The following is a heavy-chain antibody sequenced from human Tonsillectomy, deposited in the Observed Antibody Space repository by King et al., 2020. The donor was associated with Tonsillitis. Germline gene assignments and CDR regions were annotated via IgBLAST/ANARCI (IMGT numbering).Heavy chain of an antibody. CDR3: ARVRRYFDWLHRDFDY. Sequence: QLVQSGAEVKKPGESLKISCKGSGYSFTSYWIGWVRQMPGKGLEWMGIIYPGDSDTRYSPTFQGQVTISADKSISTAYLQWSSLKASDTAMYYCARVRRYFDWLHRDFDYWGQGTLVTVSA. V-gene: IGHV5-51*01. CDR1: GYSFTSYW. D-gene: IGHD3-9*01. J-gene: IGHJ4*02. CDR2: IYPGDSDT.